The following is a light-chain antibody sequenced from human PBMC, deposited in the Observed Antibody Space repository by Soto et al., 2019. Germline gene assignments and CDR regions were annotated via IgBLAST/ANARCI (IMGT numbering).Light chain of an antibody. CDR2: DNN. J-gene: IGLJ2*01. V-gene: IGLV1-51*01. Sequence: QSVLTQPPSVSAAPGQTVTISCSGSSSNIGKNYVSWYQRLPGTAPKLLIYDNNDRSSGIPDRFSGSKSGTSATLGIAGLQTGDEADYYCGTWDTSLSAVVFGGGTKVTVL. CDR1: SSNIGKNY. CDR3: GTWDTSLSAVV.